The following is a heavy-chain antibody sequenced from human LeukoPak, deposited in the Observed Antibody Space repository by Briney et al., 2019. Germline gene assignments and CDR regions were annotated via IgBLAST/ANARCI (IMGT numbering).Heavy chain of an antibody. CDR1: GGTLSSYA. CDR2: IIPILGIA. J-gene: IGHJ4*02. D-gene: IGHD5-24*01. V-gene: IGHV1-69*04. CDR3: ARSDGYNYVAYFDY. Sequence: ASVKVSCKASGGTLSSYAISWVRQAPGQGLEWMGRIIPILGIANYAQKFQGRVTITADKSTSTAYMELSSLRSEDTAVYYCARSDGYNYVAYFDYWGQGTLVTVSS.